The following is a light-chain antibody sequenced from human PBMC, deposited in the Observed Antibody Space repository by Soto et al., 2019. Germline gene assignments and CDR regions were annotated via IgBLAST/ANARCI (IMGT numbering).Light chain of an antibody. CDR3: QSSDSSLSRV. J-gene: IGLJ2*01. CDR2: GNS. CDR1: SSNIGAGYD. V-gene: IGLV1-40*01. Sequence: QPVLTQPPSVSRAPGQRVTISCTGSSSNIGAGYDVHWYQQLPGTAPKLLIYGNSNRPSGVPDRFSGSKSGTSASLAITGLQAEDEADYYCQSSDSSLSRVFGGGTKLTVL.